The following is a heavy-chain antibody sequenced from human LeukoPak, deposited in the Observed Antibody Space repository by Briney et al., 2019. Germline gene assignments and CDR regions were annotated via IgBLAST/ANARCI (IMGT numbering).Heavy chain of an antibody. V-gene: IGHV3-21*01. CDR3: ARDRGTMVPLDY. Sequence: PGGSLRLSCAASGFTFSSYSMNWVRQTPGKGLQWVSAIDSRSNYIYYADSIKGRFSISRDNAKNSLYLQMNSLRAEDTAVYYCARDRGTMVPLDYWGQGTLVTVSS. CDR2: IDSRSNYI. CDR1: GFTFSSYS. D-gene: IGHD3-10*01. J-gene: IGHJ4*02.